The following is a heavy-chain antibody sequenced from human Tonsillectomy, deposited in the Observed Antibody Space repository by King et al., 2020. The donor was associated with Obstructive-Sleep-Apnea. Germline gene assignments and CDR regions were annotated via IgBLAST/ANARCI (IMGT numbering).Heavy chain of an antibody. V-gene: IGHV4-39*07. CDR3: ARVGYSSSWPFDY. CDR1: GGSISSSSYY. D-gene: IGHD6-13*01. CDR2: SYYSGGT. J-gene: IGHJ4*02. Sequence: QLQESGPGLVKPSETLSLTCTVSGGSISSSSYYWGWIRQPPGKGLEWIGRSYYSGGTYYNTSLNSRVPIAVNTSKNQFSLKLSSVTAADTAVYYCARVGYSSSWPFDYWGQGTLVTVSS.